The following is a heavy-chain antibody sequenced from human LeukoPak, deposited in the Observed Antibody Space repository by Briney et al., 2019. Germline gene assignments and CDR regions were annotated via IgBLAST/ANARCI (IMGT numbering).Heavy chain of an antibody. J-gene: IGHJ4*02. Sequence: QAGGSLRLSCAASGFTFSSYAMHWVRQAPGKGLEWVSAISGSGGSTYYADSVKGRFTISRDNSKNTLYLQMNSLRAEDTAVYYCAKGNYDFWSGYPFDYWGQGTLVTVSS. D-gene: IGHD3-3*01. CDR3: AKGNYDFWSGYPFDY. CDR2: ISGSGGST. CDR1: GFTFSSYA. V-gene: IGHV3-23*01.